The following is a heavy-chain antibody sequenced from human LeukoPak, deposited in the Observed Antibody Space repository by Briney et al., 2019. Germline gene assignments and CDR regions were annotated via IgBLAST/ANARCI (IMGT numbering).Heavy chain of an antibody. CDR2: INSDGSST. V-gene: IGHV3-74*01. Sequence: GGSLRLSCAASGFTVSSTYMSWVRQAPGKGLVWVSRINSDGSSTSYADSVKGRFTISRDNAKNTLYLQMNSLRAEDTAVYYCASLQDIDYWGQGTLVTVSS. J-gene: IGHJ4*02. CDR3: ASLQDIDY. D-gene: IGHD4-11*01. CDR1: GFTVSSTY.